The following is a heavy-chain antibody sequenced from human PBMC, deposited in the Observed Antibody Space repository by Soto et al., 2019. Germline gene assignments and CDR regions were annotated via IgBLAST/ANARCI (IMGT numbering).Heavy chain of an antibody. V-gene: IGHV5-51*01. D-gene: IGHD3-3*01. CDR3: ARLHSFGVDYYYYGMDV. CDR1: GYSFTSYW. CDR2: IYPGASDT. J-gene: IGHJ6*02. Sequence: PGEALKISWKGSGYSFTSYWIVWVRQMPGKGLESMGTIYPGASDTRYSPSFQDQVPISAPKSTSNAYLKRSTLKVSDTAMYYCARLHSFGVDYYYYGMDVWGQGTPVTVSS.